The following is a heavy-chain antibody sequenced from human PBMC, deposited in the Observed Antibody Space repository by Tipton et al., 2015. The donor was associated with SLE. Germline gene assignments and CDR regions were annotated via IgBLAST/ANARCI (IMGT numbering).Heavy chain of an antibody. CDR1: GGSISGYY. V-gene: IGHV4-59*01. CDR3: ARDKGGTGTSDFDY. CDR2: IYYGGNT. Sequence: LRLSCTVSGGSISGYYWSWIRQPPGKGLEWIGYIYYGGNTNYNPSLNSRVTISVDTSKNKFSLKLTSVTAADTAVYFCARDKGGTGTSDFDYWGQGTLVTVSS. D-gene: IGHD1-7*01. J-gene: IGHJ4*02.